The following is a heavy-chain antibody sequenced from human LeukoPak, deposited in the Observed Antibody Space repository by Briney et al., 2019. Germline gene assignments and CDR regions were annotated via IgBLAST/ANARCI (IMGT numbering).Heavy chain of an antibody. D-gene: IGHD2-2*01. J-gene: IGHJ4*02. CDR2: VSPSGGRT. CDR3: AKVRGVYCSSPACYYYDA. Sequence: PGGSLRLSCGASGFTFSSYAMGWVGQTPGRGVEGVAGVSPSGGRTIYADSAEGRFTISRDNSNDTVYLQLSSLRAEDSALYYCAKVRGVYCSSPACYYYDAWGQGTPVTVSS. CDR1: GFTFSSYA. V-gene: IGHV3-23*01.